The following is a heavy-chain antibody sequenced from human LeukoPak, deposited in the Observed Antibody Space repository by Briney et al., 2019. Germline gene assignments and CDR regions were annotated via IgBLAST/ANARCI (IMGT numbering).Heavy chain of an antibody. D-gene: IGHD3-9*01. CDR1: GYSISSGYY. Sequence: RSSETLSLTCAVSGYSISSGYYWGWIRQPPGKGLEWIGSIYHSGSTYYNPSLKSRVTISVDTSKNQFSLKLSSVTAADTAVYYCARQEYYDILTGYYISWFDPWGQGTLVTVSS. J-gene: IGHJ5*02. CDR3: ARQEYYDILTGYYISWFDP. V-gene: IGHV4-38-2*01. CDR2: IYHSGST.